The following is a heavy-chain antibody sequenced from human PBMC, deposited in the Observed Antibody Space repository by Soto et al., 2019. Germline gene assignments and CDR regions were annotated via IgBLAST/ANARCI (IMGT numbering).Heavy chain of an antibody. J-gene: IGHJ4*02. D-gene: IGHD5-18*01. CDR2: INPSGGRT. CDR1: GYTFTSYY. Sequence: QVQLVQSGAEVKKPGASVKVSCKASGYTFTSYYMHWVRQAPGQGLEWMGIINPSGGRTTYAQKFPGRVTMSRDTSTSAVYMELSSLRSEGTAVYYCARVGGYSYGGVDYWGQGTLVTVSS. CDR3: ARVGGYSYGGVDY. V-gene: IGHV1-46*01.